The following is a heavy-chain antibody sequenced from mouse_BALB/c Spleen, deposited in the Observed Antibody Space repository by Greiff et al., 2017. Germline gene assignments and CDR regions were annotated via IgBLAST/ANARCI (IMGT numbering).Heavy chain of an antibody. Sequence: VQLQQSGPDLVKPSQSLSLTCTVTGYSITSGYSWPWIRQFPGNKLEWMGYIHYSGSTNYNPSLKSRISITRDTSKNQFFLQLNSVTTEDTATYYCASGDYRYPYYYAMDYWGQGTSVTVSS. D-gene: IGHD2-14*01. V-gene: IGHV3-1*02. CDR2: IHYSGST. J-gene: IGHJ4*01. CDR1: GYSITSGYS. CDR3: ASGDYRYPYYYAMDY.